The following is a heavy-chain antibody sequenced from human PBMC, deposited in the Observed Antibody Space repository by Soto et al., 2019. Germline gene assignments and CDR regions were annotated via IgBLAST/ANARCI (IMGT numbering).Heavy chain of an antibody. J-gene: IGHJ6*02. CDR2: INPNTRAT. CDR3: ARITWSRDHYYCMDV. V-gene: IGHV1-2*02. Sequence: GASVKVSCKASGDIFTGYFIQWLRQDPGQGLEWMGWINPNTRATNYAQKLQGRVTVTRDTSLGTDYMELTSLRTDDTALDYFARITWSRDHYYCMDVWGQGTTVTVSS. D-gene: IGHD1-26*01. CDR1: GDIFTGYF.